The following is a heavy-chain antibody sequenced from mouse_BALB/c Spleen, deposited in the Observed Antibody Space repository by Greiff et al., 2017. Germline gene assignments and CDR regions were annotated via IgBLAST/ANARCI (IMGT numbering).Heavy chain of an antibody. CDR2: IWSGGST. CDR3: ARKGLYDGLDY. V-gene: IGHV2-2*02. D-gene: IGHD2-3*01. Sequence: EWLGVIWSGGSTDYNAAFISRLSISKDNSKSQVFFKMNSLQANDTAIYYCARKGLYDGLDYWGQGTTLTVSS. J-gene: IGHJ2*01.